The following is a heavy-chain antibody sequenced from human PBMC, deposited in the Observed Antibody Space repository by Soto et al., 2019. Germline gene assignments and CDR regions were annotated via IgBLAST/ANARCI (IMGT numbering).Heavy chain of an antibody. D-gene: IGHD1-26*01. V-gene: IGHV1-8*01. J-gene: IGHJ6*02. CDR2: MNPNSGNT. CDR3: ASGVGTDYYYGMDV. Sequence: QVQLVQSGAEVKKPGASVKVSCKASGYTFTSYDINWVRQASGQGLEWMGWMNPNSGNTGYAQKFQGRVTMTRNTSISTAYMELSSLRSEDTAVYYCASGVGTDYYYGMDVWGQGTTVTVSS. CDR1: GYTFTSYD.